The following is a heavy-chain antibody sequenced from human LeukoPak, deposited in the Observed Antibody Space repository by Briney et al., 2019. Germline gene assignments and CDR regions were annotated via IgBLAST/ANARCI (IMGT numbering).Heavy chain of an antibody. D-gene: IGHD3-22*01. CDR1: GYTFTSYD. CDR3: ASGGWNYYDSSGLIAFDI. V-gene: IGHV1-8*03. CDR2: MNPNRGNT. J-gene: IGHJ3*02. Sequence: AAVKVSCKASGYTFTSYDINWVRQATAQGREWMGWMNPNRGNTGYAQKFQGRVTITRNTSISTAYIELSSLRPEDTAVYYCASGGWNYYDSSGLIAFDIWGQGTMVTVSS.